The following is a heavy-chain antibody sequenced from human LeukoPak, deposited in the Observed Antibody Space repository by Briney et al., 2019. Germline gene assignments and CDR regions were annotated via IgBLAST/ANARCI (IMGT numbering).Heavy chain of an antibody. CDR1: GGSISSGDYY. Sequence: SQTLSLTCTVPGGSISSGDYYWSWIRQPPGKGLEWIGYIYYSGSTYYNPSLKSRVTISVDTSKNQFSLKLSSVTAADTAVYYCARSGYYYDSSGSRPLWYFDYWGQGTLVTVSS. D-gene: IGHD3-22*01. CDR3: ARSGYYYDSSGSRPLWYFDY. CDR2: IYYSGST. V-gene: IGHV4-30-4*01. J-gene: IGHJ4*02.